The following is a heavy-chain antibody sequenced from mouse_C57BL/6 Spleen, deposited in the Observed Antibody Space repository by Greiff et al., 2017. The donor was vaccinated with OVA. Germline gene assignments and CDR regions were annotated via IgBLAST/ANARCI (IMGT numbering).Heavy chain of an antibody. CDR2: ISSGGDYI. D-gene: IGHD1-1*01. J-gene: IGHJ1*03. CDR1: GFTFSSYA. CDR3: TRDFYYYGSSPGFDV. Sequence: EVQLVESGEGLVKPGGSLKLSCAASGFTFSSYAMSWVRQTPEKRLEWVAYISSGGDYIYYADTVKGRFTISRDNARNTLYLQMSSLKSEDTAMYYCTRDFYYYGSSPGFDVWGTGTTVTVSS. V-gene: IGHV5-9-1*02.